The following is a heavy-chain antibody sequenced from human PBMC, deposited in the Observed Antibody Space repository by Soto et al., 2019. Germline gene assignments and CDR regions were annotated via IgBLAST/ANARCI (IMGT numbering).Heavy chain of an antibody. CDR1: GGPISSGGYS. D-gene: IGHD6-25*01. Sequence: QLQLQESGSGLVKPSQTLSLTCDVSGGPISSGGYSWSWIRQPPGKGLEWIGYIYHSGSTYYNPSVKGRVRISVDRSKNQFSLKLRSVTAADTAVYYCVRVLGIAAVVTFWDFNLWGRGTLVTVSS. CDR3: VRVLGIAAVVTFWDFNL. CDR2: IYHSGST. V-gene: IGHV4-30-2*01. J-gene: IGHJ2*01.